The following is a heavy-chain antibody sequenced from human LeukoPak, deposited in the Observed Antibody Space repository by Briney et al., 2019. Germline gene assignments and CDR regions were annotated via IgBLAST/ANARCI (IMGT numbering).Heavy chain of an antibody. CDR1: GGSFSGYY. J-gene: IGHJ4*02. Sequence: SETLSLTCAVYGGSFSGYYWSWIRQPPGKGLEWIGEINHSGSTNYNPSLKSRVTISVDTSKNQFSLKLSSVTAADTAVYYCARGLSPVGYFDYWGQGTLVTVSS. CDR2: INHSGST. CDR3: ARGLSPVGYFDY. V-gene: IGHV4-34*01.